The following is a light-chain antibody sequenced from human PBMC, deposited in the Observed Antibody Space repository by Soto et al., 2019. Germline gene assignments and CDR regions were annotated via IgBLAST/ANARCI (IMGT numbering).Light chain of an antibody. CDR3: SSFAGGGNPVL. V-gene: IGLV2-8*01. CDR1: SSDVGGYNY. Sequence: QSVPTQPPSASGSLGQSVTISCTGTSSDVGGYNYVSWHQQHPGKAPKLMIYEVTKRPSGVPDRFSGSKSGNTASLTVSGLQAEDEADYYCSSFAGGGNPVLFGGGTKLTVL. J-gene: IGLJ2*01. CDR2: EVT.